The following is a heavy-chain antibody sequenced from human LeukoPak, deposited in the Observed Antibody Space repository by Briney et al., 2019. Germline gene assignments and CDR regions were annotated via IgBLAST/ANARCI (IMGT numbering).Heavy chain of an antibody. CDR3: SRDANYYDSSRHYFDAFDI. CDR2: IRGDGSVK. CDR1: GFMFSKYS. J-gene: IGHJ3*02. V-gene: IGHV3-7*01. Sequence: PGGSLRLSCEASGFMFSKYSMTWVRQAPGKGLEWVANIRGDGSVKYLLDSVKGRFSISRDNAKNSLSLEMNNLRAEDTGVYYCSRDANYYDSSRHYFDAFDIWGRGTMVTVSS. D-gene: IGHD3-22*01.